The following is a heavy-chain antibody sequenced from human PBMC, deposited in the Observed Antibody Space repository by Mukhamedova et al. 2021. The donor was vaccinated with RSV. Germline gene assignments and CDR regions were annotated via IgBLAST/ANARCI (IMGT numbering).Heavy chain of an antibody. V-gene: IGHV4-34*01. CDR3: ARLSTFFLAAADY. CDR2: INHSGST. CDR1: Y. Sequence: YWSWIHQPPGKGLEWIGEINHSGSTNYNPSLKSRVTISVDTSKNQFSLKLSSVTAADTAVYYCARLSTFFLAAADYWGQGTLVTV. D-gene: IGHD6-13*01. J-gene: IGHJ4*02.